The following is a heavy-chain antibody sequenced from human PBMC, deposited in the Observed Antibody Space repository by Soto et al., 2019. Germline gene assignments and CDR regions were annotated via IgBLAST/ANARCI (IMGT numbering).Heavy chain of an antibody. CDR3: ERVGVAGEFDV. CDR1: GDSVSSNRAA. CDR2: TYYRSKWYN. Sequence: SQTLSLTCAISGDSVSSNRAAWHWIRQSPSRGLEWLGRTYYRSKWYNNYAVSVRSRITINPDTSRNQFSLQLNSVTPEDTAVYYCERVGVAGEFDVWGQGTTVPVYS. V-gene: IGHV6-1*01. D-gene: IGHD6-19*01. J-gene: IGHJ6*02.